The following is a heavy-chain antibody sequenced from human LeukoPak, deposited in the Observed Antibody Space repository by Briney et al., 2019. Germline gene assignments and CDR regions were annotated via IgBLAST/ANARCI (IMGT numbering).Heavy chain of an antibody. V-gene: IGHV1-58*02. Sequence: GTSVKVSCEASGFSFTDSAIQWVRQTRGQRLEWIGWIVVGSGDTNYAQKFQERVTITRDMSTSTAYMELRSLTYEDTAVYYCAAENDYIWRSYRSLDIWGQGTMVTVSS. CDR2: IVVGSGDT. J-gene: IGHJ3*02. CDR1: GFSFTDSA. CDR3: AAENDYIWRSYRSLDI. D-gene: IGHD3-16*02.